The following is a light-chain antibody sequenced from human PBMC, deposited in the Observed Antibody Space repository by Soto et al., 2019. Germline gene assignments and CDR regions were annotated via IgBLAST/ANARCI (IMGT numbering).Light chain of an antibody. J-gene: IGLJ2*01. Sequence: QSALTQPASVSGSPGQSITISCTGTSSDIGAYNYVSWYQQHPGKAPKLMIYDVNNRPSGVSNRFSGSKSGNTASLTISGLQAEDEADYYCTSWTTSTTMIFGGGTKVTVL. V-gene: IGLV2-14*03. CDR3: TSWTTSTTMI. CDR1: SSDIGAYNY. CDR2: DVN.